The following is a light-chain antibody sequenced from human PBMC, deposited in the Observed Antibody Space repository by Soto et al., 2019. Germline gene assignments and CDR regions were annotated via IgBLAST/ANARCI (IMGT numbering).Light chain of an antibody. CDR2: DVT. V-gene: IGLV2-14*03. CDR1: SSDVGGYNY. Sequence: QSALTQPASVSGSPGQSITISCTGTSSDVGGYNYVSWYQQHPGRAPKLIIYDVTNRPSGISNRFSGSKSGNTASLTISGLQTEDEGDYYCISFTSRHIYVFGTGTKVTAL. CDR3: ISFTSRHIYV. J-gene: IGLJ1*01.